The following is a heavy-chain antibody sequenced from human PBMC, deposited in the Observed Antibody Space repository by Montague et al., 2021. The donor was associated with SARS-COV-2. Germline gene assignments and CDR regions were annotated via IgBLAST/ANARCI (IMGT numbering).Heavy chain of an antibody. CDR3: ARGRGGYYDSSGYYRTGGAFDI. CDR1: DDSISSGTHY. CDR2: IYTSGGT. V-gene: IGHV4-61*02. J-gene: IGHJ3*02. D-gene: IGHD3-22*01. Sequence: TLSLTCTVSDDSISSGTHYWSWIRQPAGKGLEWIGRIYTSGGTNYNPSHKSRVAISVDTSKNQFSLKLSSVTAADTAVYYCARGRGGYYDSSGYYRTGGAFDIWGQGTMVTVSS.